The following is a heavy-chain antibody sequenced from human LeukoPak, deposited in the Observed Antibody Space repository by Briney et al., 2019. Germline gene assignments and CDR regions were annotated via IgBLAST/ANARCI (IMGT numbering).Heavy chain of an antibody. D-gene: IGHD3-9*01. J-gene: IGHJ6*03. CDR2: IIPIFGTA. Sequence: SVKVSCKASGGTFSSYAISWVRQAPGQGLEWMGGIIPIFGTANYAQKFQGRVTITADESTSTAYMELSSLRSEDTAVYYCASYVLRYFDWLGYCYMDVWGKGTTVTISS. CDR3: ASYVLRYFDWLGYCYMDV. V-gene: IGHV1-69*01. CDR1: GGTFSSYA.